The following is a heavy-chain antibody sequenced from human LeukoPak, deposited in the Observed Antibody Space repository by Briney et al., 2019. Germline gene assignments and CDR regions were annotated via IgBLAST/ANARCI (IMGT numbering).Heavy chain of an antibody. CDR2: INHSGTT. D-gene: IGHD3/OR15-3a*01. V-gene: IGHV4-34*01. CDR3: ARGGLANYFDY. CDR1: GSSINNNF. J-gene: IGHJ4*02. Sequence: SETLSLTCTVSGSSINNNFWTWIRQPPGKGLEWIGEINHSGTTNYNPSLKSRVTISVDTSKNQFSLKLTSVTAADTAVYYCARGGLANYFDYWGQGTLVPVSS.